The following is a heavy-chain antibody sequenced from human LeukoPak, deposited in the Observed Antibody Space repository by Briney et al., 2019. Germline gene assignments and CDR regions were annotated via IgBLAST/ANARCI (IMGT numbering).Heavy chain of an antibody. V-gene: IGHV3-23*01. CDR1: GFTFSSYA. CDR2: ISGSGGST. J-gene: IGHJ4*02. Sequence: GGSLRLSCAASGFTFSSYAMSWVRQAPGKGLEWVSAISGSGGSTYYADSVKGRFTISRDNAKNSLYLQMNSLRAEDTAVYYCARDRGSGWYPIYYFDYWGQGTLVTVSS. D-gene: IGHD6-19*01. CDR3: ARDRGSGWYPIYYFDY.